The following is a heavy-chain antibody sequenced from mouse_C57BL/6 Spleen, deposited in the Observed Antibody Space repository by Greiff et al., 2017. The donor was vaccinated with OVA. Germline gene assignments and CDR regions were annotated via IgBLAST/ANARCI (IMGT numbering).Heavy chain of an antibody. CDR1: GFTFSSYG. J-gene: IGHJ1*03. V-gene: IGHV5-6*01. CDR3: ARQRGYFDV. Sequence: EVQLKESGGDLVKPGGSLKLSCAASGFTFSSYGMSWVRQTPDKRLEWVATISSGGSYTYYPDSVKGRFTISRDNAKNTLYLQMSSLKSEDTAMYYCARQRGYFDVWGTGTTVTVSS. CDR2: ISSGGSYT.